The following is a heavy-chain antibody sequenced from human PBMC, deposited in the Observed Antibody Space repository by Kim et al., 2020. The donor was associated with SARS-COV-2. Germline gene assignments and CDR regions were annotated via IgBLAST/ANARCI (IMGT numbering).Heavy chain of an antibody. D-gene: IGHD6-19*01. Sequence: GKGLVWVSRINSDGTTTSYGDSVKGRFTISRDNAKNTLYLQMNSLRAEDTAVYYCARRQFTSGWYYFDYWGQGTLVTVSS. CDR3: ARRQFTSGWYYFDY. V-gene: IGHV3-74*01. J-gene: IGHJ4*02. CDR2: INSDGTTT.